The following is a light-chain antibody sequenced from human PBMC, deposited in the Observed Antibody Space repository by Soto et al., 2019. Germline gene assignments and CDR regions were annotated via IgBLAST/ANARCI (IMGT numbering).Light chain of an antibody. Sequence: EIVLTQSPATVSLSPGERATISCRASQSVSNYLAWFQQKPGQAPRLLIYDASNRLTGIPARFSGSGSGTNVSPLTSSREPEDFSAYYCHQRTSWPLLTFGGGTKVEI. CDR1: QSVSNY. V-gene: IGKV3-11*01. CDR3: HQRTSWPLLT. J-gene: IGKJ4*01. CDR2: DAS.